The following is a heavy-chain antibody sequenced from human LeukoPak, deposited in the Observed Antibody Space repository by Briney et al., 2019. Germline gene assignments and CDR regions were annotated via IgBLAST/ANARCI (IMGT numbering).Heavy chain of an antibody. CDR2: ISGSGGST. CDR1: GFTFMNYA. V-gene: IGHV3-23*01. D-gene: IGHD2-2*01. Sequence: GGSLRLSCATSGFTFMNYAMSWVRQAPGKGLEWVSGISGSGGSTYYADSLKGRFTISRDNSKDTLYVQMNSLRAEDTAVYYCAKDKASSMYYFDYWGQGTLVTVSS. CDR3: AKDKASSMYYFDY. J-gene: IGHJ4*02.